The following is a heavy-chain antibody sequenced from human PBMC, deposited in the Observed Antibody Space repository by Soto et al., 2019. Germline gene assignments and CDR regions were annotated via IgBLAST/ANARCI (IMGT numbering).Heavy chain of an antibody. CDR2: ISYDESTT. J-gene: IGHJ3*01. V-gene: IGHV3-30*18. D-gene: IGHD5-18*01. CDR3: SKAMMGSYDSDAFDV. Sequence: GGSLRLSCAASGFSFSRYGIHWVRQAPGKGLEWVAVISYDESTTFYADSVKGRFTISRDNSKNTLFLQMNSLRPEDTAVYYCSKAMMGSYDSDAFDVWGQGTMVTVSS. CDR1: GFSFSRYG.